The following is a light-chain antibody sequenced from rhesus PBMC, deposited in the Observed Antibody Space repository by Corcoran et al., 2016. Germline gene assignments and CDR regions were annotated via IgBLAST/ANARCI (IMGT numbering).Light chain of an antibody. Sequence: EIVLTQSPATLSLSPGERATLSCRASQSVSTSLAWYRQKPGQVPRLLIYGTSSKANSIPDRFSGRGSGTDFTLTITSLDPEDFAVYYCQQYSDWPYSFGPGTKVEIK. CDR3: QQYSDWPYS. CDR2: GTS. V-gene: IGKV3-42*03. J-gene: IGKJ2*01. CDR1: QSVSTS.